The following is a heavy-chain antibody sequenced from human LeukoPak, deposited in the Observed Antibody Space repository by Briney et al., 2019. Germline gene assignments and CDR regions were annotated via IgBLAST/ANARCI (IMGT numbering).Heavy chain of an antibody. V-gene: IGHV4-59*08. Sequence: NPSETLSLTCTVSGGSISSYYWSWIRQPPGKGLEWIGYIYYSGSTNYNPSLKSRVTISVDTSKNQFSLKLSSVTAADTAVYYCARHDPRHWLTLDYWGQGTLVTVSS. CDR3: ARHDPRHWLTLDY. CDR1: GGSISSYY. D-gene: IGHD3-9*01. CDR2: IYYSGST. J-gene: IGHJ4*02.